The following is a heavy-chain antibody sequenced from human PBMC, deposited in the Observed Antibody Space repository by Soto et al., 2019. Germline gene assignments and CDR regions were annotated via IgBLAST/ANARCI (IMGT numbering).Heavy chain of an antibody. CDR2: ISYNGRN. CDR3: ARQPDITGHGGTN. V-gene: IGHV4-39*01. CDR1: GGSISSSTYY. D-gene: IGHD3-22*01. Sequence: QQQLQESGPGLVRPSGTLSLTCTVSGGSISSSTYYWGWIRPPPGKGLEWIGSISYNGRNYYNPSLKSRVAISVDSSKNQFSLKLTSVTAADTALYYCARQPDITGHGGTNWGQGTLVIVSS. J-gene: IGHJ4*02.